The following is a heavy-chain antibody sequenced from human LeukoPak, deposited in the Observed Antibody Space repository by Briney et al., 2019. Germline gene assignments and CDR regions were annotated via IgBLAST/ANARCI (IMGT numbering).Heavy chain of an antibody. V-gene: IGHV1-46*03. Sequence: ASVKVSCKASGYTFTSYYMHWVRQAPGQGLEWMGIINPSGGSTSYAQKFQGRVTMTRDTSTSTVYTELSSLRSEDTAVYYCARGAARPYIVVVPAAEDYWGQGTLVTVSS. CDR3: ARGAARPYIVVVPAAEDY. J-gene: IGHJ4*02. CDR2: INPSGGST. CDR1: GYTFTSYY. D-gene: IGHD2-2*01.